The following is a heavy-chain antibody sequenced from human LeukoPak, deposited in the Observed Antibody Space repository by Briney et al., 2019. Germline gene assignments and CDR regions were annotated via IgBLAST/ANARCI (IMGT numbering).Heavy chain of an antibody. CDR1: GYTFTSYY. J-gene: IGHJ3*02. V-gene: IGHV1-8*02. D-gene: IGHD3-22*01. Sequence: ASVKVSCKASGYTFTSYYMHWVRQATGRGLEWMGWMNPNSGNTGYAQKFQGRVTMTRNTSISTAYMELSSLRSEDTAVYYCALGYYDSSGDAFDIWGQGTMVTVSS. CDR3: ALGYYDSSGDAFDI. CDR2: MNPNSGNT.